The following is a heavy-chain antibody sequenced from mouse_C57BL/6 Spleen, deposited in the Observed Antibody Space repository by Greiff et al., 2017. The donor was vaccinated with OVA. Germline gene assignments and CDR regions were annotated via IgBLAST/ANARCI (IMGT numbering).Heavy chain of an antibody. CDR1: GYTFTSYW. J-gene: IGHJ2*01. V-gene: IGHV1-74*01. Sequence: QVQLQQPGAELVKPGASVKVSCKASGYTFTSYWMHWVQQRPGQGLEWIGWIHPSDSATNYNHKFKGKATLTVDKSSSTAYRQLSSLTSEDSAVYYCAMRGYGSRGYWGQGTTLTVSS. CDR2: IHPSDSAT. CDR3: AMRGYGSRGY. D-gene: IGHD1-1*01.